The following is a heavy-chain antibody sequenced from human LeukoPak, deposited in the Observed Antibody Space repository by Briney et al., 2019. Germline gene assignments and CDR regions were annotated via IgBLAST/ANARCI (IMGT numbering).Heavy chain of an antibody. CDR2: ISYDGSNK. D-gene: IGHD2-2*01. Sequence: GRSLRVSCAASGFTFSTYGMHWVRQAPVKGLEGVAVISYDGSNKYYADSVKGRFTISRDNSKNTLYLQMNSLRAEDTAVYYCAKTAWELGYCSSTSCYHFDYWGQGTLVTVSS. CDR1: GFTFSTYG. J-gene: IGHJ4*02. CDR3: AKTAWELGYCSSTSCYHFDY. V-gene: IGHV3-30*18.